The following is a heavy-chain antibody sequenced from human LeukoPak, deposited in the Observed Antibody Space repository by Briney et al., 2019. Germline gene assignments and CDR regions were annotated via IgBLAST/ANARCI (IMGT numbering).Heavy chain of an antibody. CDR1: GGTFSSYA. CDR3: ARIAVAAYYFDY. CDR2: IIPIFGTA. V-gene: IGHV1-69*06. Sequence: SVKVSCKASGGTFSSYAISWVRQAPGQGLEWMGGIIPIFGTANYAQKFQGRVTITADKSTSTAYMELSSLRSEDTAVYYCARIAVAAYYFDYWGQGTLVTVSS. D-gene: IGHD6-19*01. J-gene: IGHJ4*02.